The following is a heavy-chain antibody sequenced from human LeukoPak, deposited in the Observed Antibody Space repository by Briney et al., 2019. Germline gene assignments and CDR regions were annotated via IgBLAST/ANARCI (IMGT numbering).Heavy chain of an antibody. V-gene: IGHV3-30*18. CDR3: AKDHFIGYSSSWYPNWFDP. Sequence: TGGSLRLSCAASGFTFSSYGMHWVRQAPGKGLEWVAVISYDGGNKYYVDSVKGRFTISRDNSKNTLYLQMNSLRAEDTAVYYCAKDHFIGYSSSWYPNWFDPWGQGTLVTVSS. CDR2: ISYDGGNK. CDR1: GFTFSSYG. J-gene: IGHJ5*02. D-gene: IGHD6-13*01.